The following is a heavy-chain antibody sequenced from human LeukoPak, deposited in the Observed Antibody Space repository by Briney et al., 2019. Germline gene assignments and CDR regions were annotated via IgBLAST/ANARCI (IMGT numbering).Heavy chain of an antibody. CDR3: ARGSYYGPGWFDP. CDR2: IYYSGST. Sequence: PSETLSLTCTVSGGSISSGGYSWSWIRQHPGKGLEWIGYIYYSGSTYYNPSLKSRVTISVDTSKNQFSLKLSSVIAADTAVYYCARGSYYGPGWFDPWGQGTLVTVSS. CDR1: GGSISSGGYS. D-gene: IGHD3-10*01. V-gene: IGHV4-31*03. J-gene: IGHJ5*02.